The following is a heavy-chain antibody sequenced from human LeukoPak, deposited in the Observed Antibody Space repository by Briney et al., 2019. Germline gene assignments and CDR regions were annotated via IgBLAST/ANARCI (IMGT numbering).Heavy chain of an antibody. CDR3: AKDRGSSAWYYFDY. Sequence: GGSLRLSCAASGFTFSSYGMHWVRQAPGKGLEWVAVIWYDGSNKYYADSVEGRFTISRDNSKNTLYLQMNSLRAEDTAVYYCAKDRGSSAWYYFDYWGQGTLVTVSS. J-gene: IGHJ4*02. D-gene: IGHD6-6*01. V-gene: IGHV3-33*06. CDR1: GFTFSSYG. CDR2: IWYDGSNK.